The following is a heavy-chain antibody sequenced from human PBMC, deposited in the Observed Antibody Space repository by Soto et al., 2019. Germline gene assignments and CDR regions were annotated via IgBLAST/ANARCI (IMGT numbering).Heavy chain of an antibody. D-gene: IGHD3-9*01. CDR2: INPNSGGT. V-gene: IGHV1-2*02. CDR3: ARASVLRYFDWSHDY. Sequence: ASVKVSCKASGYTFTGYYMHCVRQAPGQGLEWMGWINPNSGGTNYAQKFQGRVTMTRDTSISTAYMELSRLRSDDTAVYYCARASVLRYFDWSHDYWGQGTLVTVSS. CDR1: GYTFTGYY. J-gene: IGHJ4*02.